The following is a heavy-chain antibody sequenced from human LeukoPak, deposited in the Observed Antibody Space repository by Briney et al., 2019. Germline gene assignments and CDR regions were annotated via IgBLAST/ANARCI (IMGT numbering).Heavy chain of an antibody. CDR3: AKRLSASDWFEVDY. D-gene: IGHD3-9*01. Sequence: GGSLRLSCAAPGFTFSTYAMTWVRQAPGKGLEWVSIIDSVRNTHYADSVKGRFTISRDNSKNTVHLQMNSLRAEDSAVYYCAKRLSASDWFEVDYWGQGTLVTVSS. CDR2: IIDSVRNT. V-gene: IGHV3-23*01. CDR1: GFTFSTYA. J-gene: IGHJ4*02.